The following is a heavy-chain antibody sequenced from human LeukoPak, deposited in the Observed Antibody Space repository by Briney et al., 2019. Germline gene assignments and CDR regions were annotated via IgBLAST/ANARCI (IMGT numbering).Heavy chain of an antibody. CDR2: ITPSGSST. Sequence: PGGSLRLSCVASGFTFSTYEMHWVRQAPGKGLEWLSYITPSGSSTYYADSVKGRFTIPRDNAKSSLYLQMNSLRVEDTAVYYCTNHALDYWGQGTLVTVSS. J-gene: IGHJ4*02. CDR3: TNHALDY. CDR1: GFTFSTYE. V-gene: IGHV3-48*03. D-gene: IGHD2-2*01.